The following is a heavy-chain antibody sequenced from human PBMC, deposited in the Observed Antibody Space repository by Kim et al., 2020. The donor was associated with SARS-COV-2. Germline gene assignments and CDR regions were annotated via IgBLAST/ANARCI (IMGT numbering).Heavy chain of an antibody. CDR2: ISGSGSVI. CDR1: GFTFTKYP. J-gene: IGHJ4*02. CDR3: AKVYDFRGSLGGFDY. V-gene: IGHV3-23*01. D-gene: IGHD3-3*01. Sequence: GGSLRLSCEASGFTFTKYPMSWVRQAPGRGLEWVSTISGSGSVIYYADSVKGRFTISRDNSKNTVYLQMDSLSAEDTAVYYCAKVYDFRGSLGGFDYWGQGTLVTVSS.